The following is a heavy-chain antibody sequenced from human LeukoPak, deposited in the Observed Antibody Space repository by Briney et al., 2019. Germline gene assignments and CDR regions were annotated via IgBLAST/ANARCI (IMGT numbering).Heavy chain of an antibody. Sequence: GGSLRLSCAVSGLTFSSYAMSWVRQAPGKGLEWVSAISSSGGSTYYADSVKGRFTISRDNSKNTLYLQMNSLRAEDTAVYYCAAGDDFWTCWYYFDCWGQSTLVTASA. CDR2: ISSSGGST. V-gene: IGHV3-23*01. J-gene: IGHJ4*01. CDR3: AAGDDFWTCWYYFDC. D-gene: IGHD3/OR15-3a*01. CDR1: GLTFSSYA.